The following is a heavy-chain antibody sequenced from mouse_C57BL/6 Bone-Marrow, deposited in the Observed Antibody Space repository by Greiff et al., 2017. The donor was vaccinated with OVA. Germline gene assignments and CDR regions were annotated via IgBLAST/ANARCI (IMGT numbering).Heavy chain of an antibody. CDR1: GYTFTSYG. CDR3: ARDTNYYGSPY. D-gene: IGHD1-1*01. Sequence: VKLQESGAELARPGASVKLSCKASGYTFTSYGISWVKQSTGQGLEWIGEIYPRSGNTYYNEKFKGKATLTADKSSSTAYMELRSLTSEDSAVYFCARDTNYYGSPYWGQGTLVTVSA. CDR2: IYPRSGNT. V-gene: IGHV1-81*01. J-gene: IGHJ3*01.